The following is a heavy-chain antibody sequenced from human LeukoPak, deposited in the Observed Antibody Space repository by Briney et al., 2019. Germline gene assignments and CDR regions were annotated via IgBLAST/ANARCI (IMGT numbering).Heavy chain of an antibody. Sequence: PGGSLRLSCAISGLTFHDYAMTWVRQAPGKGLEWVSTIVGDSSKTYYADSVKGRFTISRDNSNYMLFLHMNNLRAEDTAIYYCAKQPYNYYSLDVWGKGTTVTVSS. J-gene: IGHJ6*03. CDR3: AKQPYNYYSLDV. V-gene: IGHV3-23*01. D-gene: IGHD2-21*01. CDR1: GLTFHDYA. CDR2: IVGDSSKT.